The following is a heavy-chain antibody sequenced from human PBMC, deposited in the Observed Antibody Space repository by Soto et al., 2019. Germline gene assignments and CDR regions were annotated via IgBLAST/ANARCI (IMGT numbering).Heavy chain of an antibody. Sequence: GSLRLSCAASGFTFSSYGMHWVRQAPGKGLEWVAVIWYDGSNKYYADSVKGRFTISRDNSKNTLYLQMNSLRAEDTAVYYCARETSSSGFDPWAQGTLVTVSS. J-gene: IGHJ5*02. V-gene: IGHV3-33*01. D-gene: IGHD6-6*01. CDR1: GFTFSSYG. CDR2: IWYDGSNK. CDR3: ARETSSSGFDP.